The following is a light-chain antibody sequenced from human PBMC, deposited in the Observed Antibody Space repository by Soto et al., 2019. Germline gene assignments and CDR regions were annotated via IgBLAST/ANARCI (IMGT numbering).Light chain of an antibody. J-gene: IGKJ1*01. CDR2: KAS. V-gene: IGKV1-5*03. CDR1: QSISSW. Sequence: DIQMTQSPSTLSASVGDRVTITCRASQSISSWLAWYQQKPGQAPKLLIYKASSLESGVPSRFSGSGSATAFTLTISSLQPDDLATYYCQQYNSFPTFGQGTKVEIK. CDR3: QQYNSFPT.